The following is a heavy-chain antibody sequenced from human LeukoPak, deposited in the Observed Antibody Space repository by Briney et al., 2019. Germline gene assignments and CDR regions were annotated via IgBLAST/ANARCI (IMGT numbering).Heavy chain of an antibody. CDR2: IYHSGST. J-gene: IGHJ5*02. V-gene: IGHV4-30-2*01. Sequence: PSETLSLTCTVSGGSISSGGYYLSWIRQPPGKGLEWIGYIYHSGSTYYNPSLKSRVTISVDRSKNQFSLKLSSVTAADTAVYYCARVSVVPAAITALLFDPWGQGTLVTVSS. D-gene: IGHD2-2*02. CDR1: GGSISSGGYY. CDR3: ARVSVVPAAITALLFDP.